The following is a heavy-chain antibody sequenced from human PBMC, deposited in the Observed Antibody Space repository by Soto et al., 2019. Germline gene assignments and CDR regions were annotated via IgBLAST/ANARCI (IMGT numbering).Heavy chain of an antibody. Sequence: SDTWAVADGSSRSGGCSWSWIRQPPGKGLEWIGYIYHSGSTYYNPSLKSRVTISVDRSKNQFSLKLSSVTAADTAVYYCARASMVRGVDWFDPWGQGTLVTVSS. CDR1: DGSSRSGGCS. CDR3: ARASMVRGVDWFDP. CDR2: IYHSGST. V-gene: IGHV4-30-2*01. J-gene: IGHJ5*02. D-gene: IGHD3-10*01.